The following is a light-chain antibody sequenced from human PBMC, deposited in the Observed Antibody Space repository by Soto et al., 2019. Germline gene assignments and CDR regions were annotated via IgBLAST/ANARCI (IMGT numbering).Light chain of an antibody. V-gene: IGKV1-12*01. CDR1: QEIDSW. J-gene: IGKJ4*01. CDR3: QQANSFPLT. CDR2: ATS. Sequence: DIQMTQSPSSVSASVGERVTITCRASQEIDSWLAWYQQTPGKAPKLLIHATSGLQSGVPSRFSGSGSGTDFTLTISNLQSEDFATYYCQQANSFPLTFGGGTKVDIK.